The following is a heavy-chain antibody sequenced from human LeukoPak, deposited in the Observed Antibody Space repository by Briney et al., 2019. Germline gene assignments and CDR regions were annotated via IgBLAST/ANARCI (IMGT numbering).Heavy chain of an antibody. J-gene: IGHJ4*02. Sequence: SETLSLTCSVSGGSISRSIYYWGWIRQPPGKGLEWIGNIYYSGSTYYNPSLKSRVTISIDTSKNQFSLKLTSVTAADTAVYYCARAFYYDSSGYLFDYWGQGTLVTVSS. D-gene: IGHD3-22*01. CDR3: ARAFYYDSSGYLFDY. CDR1: GGSISRSIYY. V-gene: IGHV4-39*07. CDR2: IYYSGST.